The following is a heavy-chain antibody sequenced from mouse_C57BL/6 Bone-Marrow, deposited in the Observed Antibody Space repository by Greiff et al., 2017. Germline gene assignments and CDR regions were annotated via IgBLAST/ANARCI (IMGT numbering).Heavy chain of an antibody. CDR3: ARAYYFDY. Sequence: QVQLQQPGAELVKPGASVKLSCKASGYTFTSYWMQWVKQRPGQGLEWIGEIDPSDSYTNYNQKFKGKATLTVDTSSSTAYMQLSGLTSEDSAVYYCARAYYFDYWGQGTTLTVSS. CDR1: GYTFTSYW. V-gene: IGHV1-50*01. J-gene: IGHJ2*01. CDR2: IDPSDSYT.